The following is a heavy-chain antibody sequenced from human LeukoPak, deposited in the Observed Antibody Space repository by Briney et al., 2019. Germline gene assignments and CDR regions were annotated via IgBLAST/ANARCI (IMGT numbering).Heavy chain of an antibody. CDR2: INHSGST. D-gene: IGHD4-17*01. Sequence: SETLSLTCGVYGGSFSGYYWSWIRQPPGKGLEWIGEINHSGSTNYNPSLKSRVTISVDTSKNQFSLKLSSVTAADTAVYYCARDLVTVTKGFDIWGQGTMVSVSS. J-gene: IGHJ3*02. CDR1: GGSFSGYY. CDR3: ARDLVTVTKGFDI. V-gene: IGHV4-34*01.